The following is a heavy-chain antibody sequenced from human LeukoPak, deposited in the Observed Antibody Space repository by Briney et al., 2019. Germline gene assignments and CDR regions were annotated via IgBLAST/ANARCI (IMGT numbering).Heavy chain of an antibody. CDR2: INSDGSST. J-gene: IGHJ4*02. CDR3: ATFRGYYDFDY. D-gene: IGHD3-22*01. V-gene: IGHV3-74*01. Sequence: GGSLRLSCAASGSTFSSYWMHWVRQAPGKGLVWVSRINSDGSSTSYADSVKGRFTISRDNAKNTLYLQMNSLRAEDTAVYYCATFRGYYDFDYWGQGTLVTVSS. CDR1: GSTFSSYW.